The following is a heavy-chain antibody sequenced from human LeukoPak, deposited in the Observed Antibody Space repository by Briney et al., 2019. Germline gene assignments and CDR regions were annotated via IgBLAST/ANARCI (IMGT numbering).Heavy chain of an antibody. V-gene: IGHV4-31*03. Sequence: SETLSLTCSVFGGSISSGDYYWSWIRQHPGKGLAWIGHIYYTGSTYYNPSLKSRLTISVDTSKNQFSLKLSSVTAADTAIYYCATRNSRDDYNYWGQGTLVTVSS. CDR2: IYYTGST. CDR3: ATRNSRDDYNY. CDR1: GGSISSGDYY. J-gene: IGHJ4*02. D-gene: IGHD5-24*01.